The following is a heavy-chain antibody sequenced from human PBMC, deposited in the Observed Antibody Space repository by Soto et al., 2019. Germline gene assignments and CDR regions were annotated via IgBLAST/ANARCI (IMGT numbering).Heavy chain of an antibody. J-gene: IGHJ6*02. D-gene: IGHD3-22*01. CDR1: GDSFTSYW. CDR3: ARHSYYDSSGYYYPYYYGMDV. Sequence: GESLKISCKGSGDSFTSYWIGWVRQMPGKGLEWMGIIYPGDSDTRYSPSFQGQVTISADKSISTAYLQWSSLKASDTAMYYCARHSYYDSSGYYYPYYYGMDVWGQGTTVTVSS. V-gene: IGHV5-51*01. CDR2: IYPGDSDT.